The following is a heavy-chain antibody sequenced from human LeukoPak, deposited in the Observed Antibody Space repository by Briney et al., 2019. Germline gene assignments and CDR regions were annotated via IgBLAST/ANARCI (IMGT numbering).Heavy chain of an antibody. Sequence: PGGSVRLSCAASGVTFSSYVMSWVRQAPGKGLEWVSSISGSGGGTYYADSVNGRFTISRDNSKNTLYLQMNSLRAEDTAVYYCAKATYSSSWNLYFDYWGQGTLVTVSS. CDR1: GVTFSSYV. CDR3: AKATYSSSWNLYFDY. V-gene: IGHV3-23*01. D-gene: IGHD6-13*01. J-gene: IGHJ4*02. CDR2: ISGSGGGT.